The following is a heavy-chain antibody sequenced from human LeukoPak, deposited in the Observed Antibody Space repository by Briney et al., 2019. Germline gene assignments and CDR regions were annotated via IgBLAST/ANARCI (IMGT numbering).Heavy chain of an antibody. CDR3: ARALVVGDATRKYYYYMDV. V-gene: IGHV4-59*01. Sequence: SETLSLSCTVSGGSISPYYWSWIRQPPGKRLEWIGYIFYSGSTSFSPSLKSRVTMSVDTSKNQFSLKLSSVTAADTAVYYCARALVVGDATRKYYYYMDVWGKGTTVTVSS. CDR2: IFYSGST. D-gene: IGHD2-2*01. J-gene: IGHJ6*03. CDR1: GGSISPYY.